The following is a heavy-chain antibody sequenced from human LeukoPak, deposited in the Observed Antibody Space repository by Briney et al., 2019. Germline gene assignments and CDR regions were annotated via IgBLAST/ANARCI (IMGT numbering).Heavy chain of an antibody. CDR3: ARVYSTTWDGSYFDC. Sequence: GGSLRLSCAASGFTFSDHYMDWVRQAPGKGLEWVGRTRNRANSYTTEYAASVKGRFTISRDDSKNSLYLQMNSLKTEDTAVYYCARVYSTTWDGSYFDCWGQGTLVTVSS. V-gene: IGHV3-72*01. D-gene: IGHD6-13*01. J-gene: IGHJ4*02. CDR1: GFTFSDHY. CDR2: TRNRANSYTT.